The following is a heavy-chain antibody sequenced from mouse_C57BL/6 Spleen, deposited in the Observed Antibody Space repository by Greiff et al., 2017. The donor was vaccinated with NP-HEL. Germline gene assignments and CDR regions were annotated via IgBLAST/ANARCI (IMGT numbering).Heavy chain of an antibody. J-gene: IGHJ4*01. CDR3: ARDRAANWALSAMDY. Sequence: EVKLVESGGGLVKPGGSLKLSCAASGFTFSSYAMSWVRQTPEKRLEWVATISDGGSYTYYPDNVKGRFTISRDNAKNNLYLQMSHLKSEDTAMYYCARDRAANWALSAMDYWGQGTSVTGSS. D-gene: IGHD4-1*01. CDR1: GFTFSSYA. CDR2: ISDGGSYT. V-gene: IGHV5-4*01.